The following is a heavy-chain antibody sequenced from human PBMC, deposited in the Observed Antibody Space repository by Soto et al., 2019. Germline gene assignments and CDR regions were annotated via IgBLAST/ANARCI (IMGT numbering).Heavy chain of an antibody. CDR2: ISAYSGST. CDR3: ATSLLELPKG. J-gene: IGHJ4*02. D-gene: IGHD1-26*01. Sequence: GASVKVSCKASGYAFTSYGISWVRQAPGQGLEWMGWISAYSGSTNYAQKFQGRVTMTEDTSTDTAYMELSSLRSEDTAVYYCATSLLELPKGWGQGTLVTVSS. V-gene: IGHV1-18*01. CDR1: GYAFTSYG.